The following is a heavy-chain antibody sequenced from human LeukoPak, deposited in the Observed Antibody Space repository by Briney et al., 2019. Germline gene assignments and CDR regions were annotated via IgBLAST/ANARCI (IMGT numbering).Heavy chain of an antibody. CDR1: GFTFSSYW. V-gene: IGHV3-7*01. CDR2: IKQDGSEK. CDR3: ARQRYSDY. Sequence: GGSLRLSCAASGFTFSSYWMTWVRQAPGKGLEWVANIKQDGSEKYYVDSVKGRFTISRDNAQNSLFLQMNSLRAEDTAFYYCARQRYSDYWGQGTLVTVSS. J-gene: IGHJ4*02. D-gene: IGHD3-9*01.